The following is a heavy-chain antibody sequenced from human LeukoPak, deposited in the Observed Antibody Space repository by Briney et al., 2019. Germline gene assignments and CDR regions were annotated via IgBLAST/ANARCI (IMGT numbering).Heavy chain of an antibody. CDR1: GFIFSSYG. CDR2: ISYDGSNK. V-gene: IGHV3-30*03. D-gene: IGHD2-15*01. CDR3: VRDNPRCCGVVPANIDDY. J-gene: IGHJ4*02. Sequence: GGSLRLSCTASGFIFSSYGIHWVRQAPGKGLEWVAVISYDGSNKFYGDSVKGRFTISRDNAKNSLYLQMNSLRGEDTAVYYCVRDNPRCCGVVPANIDDYWGQGTLVTVSS.